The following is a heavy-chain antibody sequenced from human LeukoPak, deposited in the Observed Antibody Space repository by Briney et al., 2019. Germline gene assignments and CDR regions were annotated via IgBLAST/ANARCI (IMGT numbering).Heavy chain of an antibody. D-gene: IGHD3-3*01. CDR3: ARHRGLPYYDFWSGYEAGYFDY. V-gene: IGHV4-59*08. CDR1: GGSISSYY. Sequence: SETLSLTCTVSGGSISSYYWSWIRQPPGKGLEWIGYIYYSGSTNYNPSLKSRVTISVDTSKNQFSLKLSSVTAADTAVYYCARHRGLPYYDFWSGYEAGYFDYWGQGTLVTVSS. J-gene: IGHJ4*02. CDR2: IYYSGST.